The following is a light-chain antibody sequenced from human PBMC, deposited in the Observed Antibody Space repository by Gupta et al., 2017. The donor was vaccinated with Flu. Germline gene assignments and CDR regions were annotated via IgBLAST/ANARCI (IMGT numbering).Light chain of an antibody. CDR1: SIGSKR. V-gene: IGLV3-21*02. CDR2: DDK. J-gene: IGLJ3*02. CDR3: QGWDGSSDPMVV. Sequence: SYLLTHAPSLSVAPGQTAPLSCAGSSIGSKRVHWYQHKQGEAAVGVVDDDKDRPSGIPERCSGANTGNAATPTTSGGEEGDEEDYYCQGWDGSSDPMVVFGGGTKLTVL.